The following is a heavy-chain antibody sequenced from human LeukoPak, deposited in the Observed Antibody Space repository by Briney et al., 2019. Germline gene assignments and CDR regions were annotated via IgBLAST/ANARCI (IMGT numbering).Heavy chain of an antibody. D-gene: IGHD1-26*01. J-gene: IGHJ3*02. CDR1: GYTLTELS. CDR3: ATKGGWELLLLGHDHAFDI. V-gene: IGHV1-24*01. CDR2: FDPEDGET. Sequence: PAASVKVSCKVSGYTLTELSIHWVRQAPGKGLEWMGGFDPEDGETIYAQKFQGRVTMTEDTSTDTAYMELSSLRSEDTAVYYCATKGGWELLLLGHDHAFDIWGQGTMVTVSS.